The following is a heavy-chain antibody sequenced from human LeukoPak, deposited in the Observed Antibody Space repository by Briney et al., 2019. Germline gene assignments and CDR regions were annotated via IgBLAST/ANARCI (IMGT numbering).Heavy chain of an antibody. J-gene: IGHJ4*02. Sequence: SVKVSCKASGGTFSSYAISWVRQAPGQGLEWMGGIIPIFGTANYAQKFQGRVTITADESTSTAYMELSSLRSEDTAVYYCARDIGCGGDCPLDYWGQGTLVTVSS. D-gene: IGHD2-21*02. CDR1: GGTFSSYA. CDR3: ARDIGCGGDCPLDY. V-gene: IGHV1-69*13. CDR2: IIPIFGTA.